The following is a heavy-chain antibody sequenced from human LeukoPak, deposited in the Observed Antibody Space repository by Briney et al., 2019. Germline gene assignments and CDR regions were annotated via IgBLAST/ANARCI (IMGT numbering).Heavy chain of an antibody. D-gene: IGHD1-26*01. CDR1: GFSFSSYA. V-gene: IGHV3-74*01. Sequence: GRSLRLSCAASGFSFSSYAMHWVRQAPGKGLVWVSRINSDGSSTSYADSVKGRFTISRDNAKNTLYLQMNSLRAEDTAVYYCARPGIGFDYWGQGTLVTVSS. J-gene: IGHJ4*02. CDR2: INSDGSST. CDR3: ARPGIGFDY.